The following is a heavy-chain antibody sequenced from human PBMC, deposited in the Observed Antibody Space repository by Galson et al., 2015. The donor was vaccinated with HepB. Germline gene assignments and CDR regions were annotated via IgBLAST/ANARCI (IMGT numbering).Heavy chain of an antibody. J-gene: IGHJ4*02. V-gene: IGHV3-23*01. CDR1: GFTFSNYA. CDR2: ISGNGGST. Sequence: SLRLSCATSGFTFSNYAMSWVRQAPGKGLEWVSAISGNGGSTYYADSVKGRFTISRDNSKNTLYLHMNSLRAEDTAVYYCAKRPHYYDSSGATYDYWGQGTLVTVSS. CDR3: AKRPHYYDSSGATYDY. D-gene: IGHD3-22*01.